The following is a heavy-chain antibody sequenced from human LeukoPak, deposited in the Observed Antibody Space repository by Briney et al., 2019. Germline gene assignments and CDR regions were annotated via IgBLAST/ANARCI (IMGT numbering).Heavy chain of an antibody. CDR2: IYYRGST. CDR3: ARRNDFWSGYYASFDY. V-gene: IGHV4-39*01. Sequence: SETLSLTCTVSGDSISSSSYYWGWIRQPPGKGLEWIGSIYYRGSTYYNPSLRSRVTISIDTSKNQFSLKLSSVTAADTAVYYCARRNDFWSGYYASFDYWGQGTLVTVSS. J-gene: IGHJ4*02. D-gene: IGHD3-3*01. CDR1: GDSISSSSYY.